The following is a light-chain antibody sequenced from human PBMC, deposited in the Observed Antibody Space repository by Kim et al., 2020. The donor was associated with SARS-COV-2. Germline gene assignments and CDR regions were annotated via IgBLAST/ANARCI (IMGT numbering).Light chain of an antibody. V-gene: IGLV3-1*01. CDR1: KLGDKY. Sequence: VSPGQTASITCSGAKLGDKYAYWYQQKPGQSPVLVIYQHTKRPSGISQRFSGSSSGNPATLTISPAQTVDEADYYCQAWDSSTAVFGGGTQLTVL. CDR3: QAWDSSTAV. J-gene: IGLJ3*02. CDR2: QHT.